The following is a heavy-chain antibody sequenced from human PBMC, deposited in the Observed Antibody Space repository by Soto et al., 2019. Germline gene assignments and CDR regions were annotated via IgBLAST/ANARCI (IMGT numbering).Heavy chain of an antibody. CDR2: ISGSGGST. V-gene: IGHV3-23*01. CDR1: GFTFSRYA. D-gene: IGHD4-17*01. Sequence: GGSLRLSCAASGFTFSRYAMSWVRQTPGKGLEWVSAISGSGGSTYYADSVKGRFTISRDNSKNTLYLQMNSLRAEDTAVYYCAKGPDYGDYDYWGQGTLVTVSS. J-gene: IGHJ4*02. CDR3: AKGPDYGDYDY.